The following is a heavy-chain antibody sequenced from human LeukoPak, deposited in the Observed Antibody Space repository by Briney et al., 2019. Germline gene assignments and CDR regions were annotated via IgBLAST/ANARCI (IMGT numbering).Heavy chain of an antibody. Sequence: ASVKVSCKASGYTFTSYDINWVRQATGQGLEWMGWMNPNSGNTGYAQKFQGRVTMTRNTSISTAYMELSSLRSEDTAVYYCARDPSGWYYYYGMDVWGQGTTVTVSS. D-gene: IGHD6-19*01. V-gene: IGHV1-8*01. J-gene: IGHJ6*02. CDR1: GYTFTSYD. CDR3: ARDPSGWYYYYGMDV. CDR2: MNPNSGNT.